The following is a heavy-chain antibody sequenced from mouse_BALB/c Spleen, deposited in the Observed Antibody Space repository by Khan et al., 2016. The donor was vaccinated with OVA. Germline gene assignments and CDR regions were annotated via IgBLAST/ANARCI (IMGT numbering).Heavy chain of an antibody. Sequence: EVELVESGPGLVKPSQSLSLTCTVTGYSITSDYAWNWIRQFPGNKLEWMGYISYSGSTSYNPSLKSRISITRDTSKNQFFLQLNSVTTEDTATYYCAREGVRRTLYAMDYWGQGTSVTVSS. D-gene: IGHD2-14*01. V-gene: IGHV3-2*02. CDR1: GYSITSDYA. CDR3: AREGVRRTLYAMDY. CDR2: ISYSGST. J-gene: IGHJ4*01.